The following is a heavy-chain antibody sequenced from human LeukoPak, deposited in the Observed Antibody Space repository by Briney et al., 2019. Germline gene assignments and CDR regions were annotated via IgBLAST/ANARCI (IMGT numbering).Heavy chain of an antibody. CDR1: GGTFSSYA. V-gene: IGHV1-8*02. CDR3: ARGRQGHYYDSSGYYDY. J-gene: IGHJ4*02. Sequence: ASVKVSCKASGGTFSSYAISWVRQATGQGLEWMGWMNPNSGNTGYAQKFQGRVTMTRNTSISTAYMELSSLRSEDTAVYYCARGRQGHYYDSSGYYDYWGQGTLVTVSS. CDR2: MNPNSGNT. D-gene: IGHD3-22*01.